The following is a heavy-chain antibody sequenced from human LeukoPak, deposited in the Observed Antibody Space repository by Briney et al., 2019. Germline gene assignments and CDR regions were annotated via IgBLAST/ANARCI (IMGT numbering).Heavy chain of an antibody. V-gene: IGHV5-51*01. Sequence: NHGESLQISCKGSGYSFTSYWIGCVRQMPGKGLEWMGIIYPGDSDTRYSPSFQGQVTISADKSISTAYLQWSSLKASDTAMYYCARRVAVAGGGVDYWGQGTLVTISS. J-gene: IGHJ4*02. CDR2: IYPGDSDT. CDR1: GYSFTSYW. CDR3: ARRVAVAGGGVDY. D-gene: IGHD6-19*01.